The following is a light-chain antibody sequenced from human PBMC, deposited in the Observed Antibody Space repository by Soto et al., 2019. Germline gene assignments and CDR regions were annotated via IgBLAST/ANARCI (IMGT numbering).Light chain of an antibody. CDR3: SSYTSSSTYV. V-gene: IGLV2-8*01. J-gene: IGLJ1*01. CDR2: EVI. Sequence: QSALTQPPSASGSPGQSVTISCTGTSSDVGGYNFVSWYQHHPGEAPKLMIYEVIKRPSGVPDRFSGSKSGNTASLTVSGLQAEDEADYYCSSYTSSSTYVFGTGTKLTVL. CDR1: SSDVGGYNF.